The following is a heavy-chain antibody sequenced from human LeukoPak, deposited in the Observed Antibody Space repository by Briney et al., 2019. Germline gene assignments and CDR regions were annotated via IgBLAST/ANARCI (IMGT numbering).Heavy chain of an antibody. V-gene: IGHV3-21*04. J-gene: IGHJ4*02. D-gene: IGHD1-26*01. CDR3: ALMGEGATSQFDY. CDR1: GFTFSSYS. Sequence: PGGSLRLSCAASGFTFSSYSMNWVRQAPGKGLEWVSSISSSSSYIYYADSVKGRFTISRDNSKNTLYLQMNSLRAEDTAVYYCALMGEGATSQFDYWGQGTLVTVSS. CDR2: ISSSSSYI.